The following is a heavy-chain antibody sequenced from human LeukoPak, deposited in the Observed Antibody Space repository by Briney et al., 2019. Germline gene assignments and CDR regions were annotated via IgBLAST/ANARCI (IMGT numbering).Heavy chain of an antibody. CDR3: ARHSGSSGWLRGSPLFDY. Sequence: SETLSLTCTVSGGSISSSSYYWGWIRQPPGKGLEWIGSIYYSGSTYYNPSLKSRVTISVDTSKNQFSLKLSSVTAADTAVYYCARHSGSSGWLRGSPLFDYWGQGTLVTVSS. J-gene: IGHJ4*02. D-gene: IGHD6-19*01. V-gene: IGHV4-39*01. CDR1: GGSISSSSYY. CDR2: IYYSGST.